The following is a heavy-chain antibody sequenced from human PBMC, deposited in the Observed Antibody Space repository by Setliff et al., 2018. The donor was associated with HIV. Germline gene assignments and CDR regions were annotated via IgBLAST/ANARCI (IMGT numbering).Heavy chain of an antibody. V-gene: IGHV3-23*01. Sequence: PGESLKISCAASGFTFSNYAMNWVRQAPGKGPEWVSTISGSGGLTFYADSVKGRFTISRDNSKNTLYLQMNSLRAEDTVVYYCAKGHYSSGDSKQNGFDMWGQGTMVTVSS. CDR3: AKGHYSSGDSKQNGFDM. J-gene: IGHJ3*02. D-gene: IGHD3-22*01. CDR1: GFTFSNYA. CDR2: ISGSGGLT.